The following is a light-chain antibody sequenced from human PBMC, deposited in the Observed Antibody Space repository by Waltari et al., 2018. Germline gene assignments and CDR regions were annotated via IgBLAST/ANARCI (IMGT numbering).Light chain of an antibody. J-gene: IGKJ4*01. CDR3: QQSYSTPLT. CDR1: QSISSN. Sequence: QMPLPPSSLSPSEGARVPTTCRAIQSISSNLNWDHQKPGKDPKLLISAASGLQSGVPSRFSGSGSGTEFTLTISSLQPEDLATYYCQQSYSTPLTFGGGTKVEIK. V-gene: IGKV1-39*01. CDR2: AAS.